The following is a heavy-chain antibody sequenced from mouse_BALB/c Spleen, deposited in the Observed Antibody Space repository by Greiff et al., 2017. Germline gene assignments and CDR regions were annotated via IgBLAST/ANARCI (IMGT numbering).Heavy chain of an antibody. CDR3: ASGTAAMDY. CDR1: GYAFTNYW. CDR2: IYPGSGNT. D-gene: IGHD4-1*01. J-gene: IGHJ4*01. Sequence: VQLQESGAELVRPGTSVKISCKASGYAFTNYWLGWVKQRPGHGLEWIGDIYPGSGNTYYNEKFKGKATLTADKSSSTAYMQLSSLTSEDSAVYFCASGTAAMDYWGQGTSVTVSS. V-gene: IGHV1-63*01.